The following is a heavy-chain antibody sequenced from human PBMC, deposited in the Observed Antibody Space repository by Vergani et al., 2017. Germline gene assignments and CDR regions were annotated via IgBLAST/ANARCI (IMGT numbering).Heavy chain of an antibody. CDR3: ARDRYNWNDGGASGYYGMDV. Sequence: VQLVESGGGLVQPGGSLRLSCAASGFTFSSYSMNWVRQAPGKGLEWVAVIWYDGSNKYYADSVKGRFTISRDNSKNTLYLQMNSLRAEDTAVYYCARDRYNWNDGGASGYYGMDVWGQGTTVTVSS. CDR1: GFTFSSYS. V-gene: IGHV3-33*08. CDR2: IWYDGSNK. D-gene: IGHD1-1*01. J-gene: IGHJ6*02.